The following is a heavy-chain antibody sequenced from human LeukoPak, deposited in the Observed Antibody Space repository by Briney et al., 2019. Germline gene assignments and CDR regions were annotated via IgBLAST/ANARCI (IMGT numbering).Heavy chain of an antibody. CDR2: IYYSGST. J-gene: IGHJ5*02. V-gene: IGHV4-59*08. CDR1: GGSISSYY. Sequence: SETLSLTCTVSGGSISSYYWSWIRQPPGKGLEWIGYIYYSGSTNYNPSLKSRVTISVHTSKNQFSLKLNSVTAADTAVYYCARLSSSSRFDPWGQGTLVTVSS. CDR3: ARLSSSSRFDP. D-gene: IGHD6-13*01.